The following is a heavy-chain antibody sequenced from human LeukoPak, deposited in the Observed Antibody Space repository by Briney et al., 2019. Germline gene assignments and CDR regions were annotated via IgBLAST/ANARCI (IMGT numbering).Heavy chain of an antibody. CDR2: IYYSGST. Sequence: SETLSLTCTVSGGSISSYYWGWIRQPPGKGLEWIGSIYYSGSTYYNPSLKSRVTISVDTSKNQFSLKLSSVTAADTAVYYCARDYQGGYGDKTVDYWGQGTLVTVSS. CDR1: GGSISSYY. D-gene: IGHD5-18*01. J-gene: IGHJ4*02. CDR3: ARDYQGGYGDKTVDY. V-gene: IGHV4-39*07.